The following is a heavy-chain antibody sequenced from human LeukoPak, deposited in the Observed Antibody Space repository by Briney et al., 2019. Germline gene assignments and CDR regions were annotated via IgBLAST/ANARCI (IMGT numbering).Heavy chain of an antibody. CDR2: ISASAGST. V-gene: IGHV3-23*01. Sequence: PGGSLRLSCAASKFTFSTYAMSWVRQAPGNGLEWVSLISASAGSTYYADSVKGRFTISRDNSKHTLYLQMNSLRVEDTAVYYCAKSMFVYGDYVPDYWGQGTLVTVSS. CDR3: AKSMFVYGDYVPDY. D-gene: IGHD4-17*01. CDR1: KFTFSTYA. J-gene: IGHJ4*02.